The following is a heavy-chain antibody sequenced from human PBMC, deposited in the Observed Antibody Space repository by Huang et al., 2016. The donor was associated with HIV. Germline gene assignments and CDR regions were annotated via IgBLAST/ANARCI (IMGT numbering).Heavy chain of an antibody. CDR2: INNNGSKI. D-gene: IGHD5-18*01. V-gene: IGHV3-48*02. CDR3: ATSYGYFPH. Sequence: EVQLVESGGGLVQPGGSLTLSGAASGFTLSAYSMNWVRQTPGKGLECVSYINNNGSKICYAESVKGRFTISRDNAKNALYLQMNSLRDDDTAVFYCATSYGYFPHWGQGTLVTVSS. J-gene: IGHJ1*01. CDR1: GFTLSAYS.